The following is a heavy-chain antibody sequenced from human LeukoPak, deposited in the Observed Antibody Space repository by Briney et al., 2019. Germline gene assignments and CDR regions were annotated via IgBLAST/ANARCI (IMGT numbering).Heavy chain of an antibody. D-gene: IGHD3-10*01. V-gene: IGHV3-20*04. J-gene: IGHJ4*02. Sequence: GGSLRLSCAASGFTFDDYGMSWVRQAPGKGLEWVSGINWNGGSTGYADSVKGRFTISRDNAKNSLYLQMNSLRAEDTALYYCARGLATYYYGSGTDWGQGTLVTVSS. CDR2: INWNGGST. CDR3: ARGLATYYYGSGTD. CDR1: GFTFDDYG.